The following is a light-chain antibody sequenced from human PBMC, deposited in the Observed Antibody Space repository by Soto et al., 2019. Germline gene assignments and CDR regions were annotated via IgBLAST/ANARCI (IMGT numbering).Light chain of an antibody. V-gene: IGKV3-20*01. Sequence: EFVLTQSPGTLSLSPGERATLSCRASQSVSSDFLVWYQQKPGQAPRLLIYGASSRAPGIPDRFSGSGSGTDFTLTISRLEPEDFAVYYCQQYGSPRRLIFGGGTTVEIK. CDR1: QSVSSDF. CDR3: QQYGSPRRLI. J-gene: IGKJ4*01. CDR2: GAS.